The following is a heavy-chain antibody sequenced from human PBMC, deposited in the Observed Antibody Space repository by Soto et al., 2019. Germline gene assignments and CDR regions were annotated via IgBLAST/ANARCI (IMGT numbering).Heavy chain of an antibody. CDR1: GYTFTSYA. CDR3: ARDLGGWPDY. D-gene: IGHD6-19*01. CDR2: IDAGNGNT. Sequence: QVQLVQSGAEVKKPGASVKVSCKASGYTFTSYAIHWVRQAPGQRLEWMGWIDAGNGNTKYSQKFQDRVTITRDTSASTAYMELSSLRSEDTAVYYCARDLGGWPDYWGQGTLVTVSS. J-gene: IGHJ4*02. V-gene: IGHV1-3*01.